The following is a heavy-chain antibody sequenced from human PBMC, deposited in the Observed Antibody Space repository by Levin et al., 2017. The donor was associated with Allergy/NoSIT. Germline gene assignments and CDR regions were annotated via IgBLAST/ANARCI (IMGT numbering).Heavy chain of an antibody. CDR2: ISSSSSYI. J-gene: IGHJ6*03. V-gene: IGHV3-21*01. CDR1: GFTFSSYS. Sequence: PGGSLRLSCAASGFTFSSYSMNWVRQAPGKGLEWVSSISSSSSYIYYADSVKGRFTISRDNAKNSLYLQMNSLRAEDTAVYYCARDFSVGSSWYFGSMDYDYYMDVWGKGTTVTVSS. CDR3: ARDFSVGSSWYFGSMDYDYYMDV. D-gene: IGHD6-13*01.